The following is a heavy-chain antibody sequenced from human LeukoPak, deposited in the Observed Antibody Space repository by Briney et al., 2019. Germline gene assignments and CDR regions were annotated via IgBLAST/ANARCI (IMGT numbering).Heavy chain of an antibody. D-gene: IGHD2-2*01. CDR2: ITSGGGTI. J-gene: IGHJ4*02. CDR1: GFTFSVYE. CDR3: ARGFNYAFDY. V-gene: IGHV3-48*03. Sequence: PGGSLRLPCAASGFTFSVYEMNWVRQAPGKGLEWFSYITSGGGTIYYADSVKGRFTISRDNAKNSLYLQMNSLRADDTATYYCARGFNYAFDYWGQGTLVTVSS.